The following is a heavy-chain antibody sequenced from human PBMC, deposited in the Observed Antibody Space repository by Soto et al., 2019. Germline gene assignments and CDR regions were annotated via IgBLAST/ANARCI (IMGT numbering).Heavy chain of an antibody. CDR1: GYSFANYW. D-gene: IGHD4-17*01. Sequence: GEPLRISCKVSGYSFANYWIAWVRQMPGKGLEYMGIIYPSDSTTRYSPSFQGQVTISADKSISTAYLQWNSLKASDTAMYYCARHGFYGDYSSNYFDPWGQGTLVTVSS. J-gene: IGHJ5*02. V-gene: IGHV5-51*01. CDR2: IYPSDSTT. CDR3: ARHGFYGDYSSNYFDP.